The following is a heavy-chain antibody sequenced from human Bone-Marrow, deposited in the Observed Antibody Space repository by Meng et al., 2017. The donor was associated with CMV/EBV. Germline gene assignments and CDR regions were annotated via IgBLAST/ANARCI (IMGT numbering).Heavy chain of an antibody. CDR1: GFTFDGYA. D-gene: IGHD5-24*01. CDR3: VKDIGYNYWGNYFDY. J-gene: IGHJ4*02. Sequence: GGSLRLSCAASGFTFDGYAMHWVRQAPGRGLEWVSGISCKSDSRGYADSVKGRFIVSRDNAKNSLFLQMNGLRPEDTALYYCVKDIGYNYWGNYFDYWGQGSLVTVSS. CDR2: ISCKSDSR. V-gene: IGHV3-9*01.